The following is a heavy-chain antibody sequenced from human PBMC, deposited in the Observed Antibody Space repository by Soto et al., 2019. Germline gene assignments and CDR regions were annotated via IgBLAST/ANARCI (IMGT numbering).Heavy chain of an antibody. CDR1: GFTFSSYS. Sequence: PGGSLRLSCAASGFTFSSYSMNWVRQAPGKGLEWVSYISSSSSTIYYADSVKDRFTISRDNAKNSLYLQMNSLRDEDTAVHYCARDKALPYYYGSGSYCDYWGQGTLVTVSS. V-gene: IGHV3-48*02. J-gene: IGHJ4*02. CDR2: ISSSSSTI. D-gene: IGHD3-10*01. CDR3: ARDKALPYYYGSGSYCDY.